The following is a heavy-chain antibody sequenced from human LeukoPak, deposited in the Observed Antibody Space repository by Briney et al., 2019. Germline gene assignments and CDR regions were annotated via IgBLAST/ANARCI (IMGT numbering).Heavy chain of an antibody. CDR1: GGSISSGGYS. V-gene: IGHV4-30-2*01. J-gene: IGHJ6*04. CDR2: IYHSGGT. Sequence: PSETLSLTCAVSGGSISSGGYSWSWIRQPPGKGLEWIGYIYHSGGTYYNPSLKSRVTISVDRSKNQFSLKLSSVTAADTAVYYCARDEWSYGMDVWGKGTTVTVSS. CDR3: ARDEWSYGMDV. D-gene: IGHD2-8*01.